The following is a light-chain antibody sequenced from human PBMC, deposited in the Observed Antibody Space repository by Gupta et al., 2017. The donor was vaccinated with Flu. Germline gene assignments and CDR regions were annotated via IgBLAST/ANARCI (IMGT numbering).Light chain of an antibody. Sequence: PSSVSASVGDRVTITCRASQGISSWLAWYQQKPGKPPQLLINTASTVQNGVPSRFSGSASGTDFTLTISSRQPEDFATYYCQQANSLPRTFGQGTKVEIK. J-gene: IGKJ1*01. CDR2: TAS. V-gene: IGKV1-12*01. CDR3: QQANSLPRT. CDR1: QGISSW.